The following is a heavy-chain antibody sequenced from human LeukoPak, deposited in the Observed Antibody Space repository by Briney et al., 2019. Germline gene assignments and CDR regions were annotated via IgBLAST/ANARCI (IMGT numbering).Heavy chain of an antibody. CDR1: GFTFSSYW. V-gene: IGHV3-74*01. D-gene: IGHD4-17*01. CDR2: ISTDGSTT. Sequence: GGSLRLSCAASGFTFSSYWMHWVRQAPGKGLVWVSRISTDGSTTTYADSVKGRFTISRDNSKNTLYLHMNSLRTEDTAVYYCVDYGEHWGQGILVTVSS. CDR3: VDYGEH. J-gene: IGHJ1*01.